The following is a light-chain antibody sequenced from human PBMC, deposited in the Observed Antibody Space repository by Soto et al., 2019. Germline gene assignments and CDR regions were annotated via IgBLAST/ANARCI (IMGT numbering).Light chain of an antibody. J-gene: IGKJ4*01. Sequence: IVMTQSPATLSVSPGERATLSCRASQNIYSNVAWYQQKPGQAPRLLIYGASTRATGIPARFSGSGSGTEFTLTISSLQSEDFAVYYCQQYNNWPPLTFGGGTKVDIK. CDR1: QNIYSN. CDR2: GAS. CDR3: QQYNNWPPLT. V-gene: IGKV3-15*01.